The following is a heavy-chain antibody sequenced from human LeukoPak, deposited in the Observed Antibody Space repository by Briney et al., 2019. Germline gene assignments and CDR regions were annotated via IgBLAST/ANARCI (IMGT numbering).Heavy chain of an antibody. CDR1: GFTFSSYW. V-gene: IGHV3-7*05. Sequence: PGGSLRLSCAGSGFTFSSYWMRWVRQAPGKGLEWVASIKQDGSAKYYVDPVKGQFPIPKHNAKSSLFLQINSLRSEDTAVYYFASDRFYCRVWGGGTQVTVSS. CDR2: IKQDGSAK. CDR3: ASDRFYCRV. J-gene: IGHJ2*01. D-gene: IGHD3-3*01.